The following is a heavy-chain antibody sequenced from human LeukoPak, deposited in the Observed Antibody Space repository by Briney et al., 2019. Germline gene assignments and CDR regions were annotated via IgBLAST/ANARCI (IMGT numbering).Heavy chain of an antibody. V-gene: IGHV1-69*05. CDR1: GGTFSSYA. CDR2: IIPIFGTA. Sequence: ASVKASCKASGGTFSSYAISWVRQAPGQGLEWMGGIIPIFGTANYAQKFQGRVTITTDESTSTAYMELSSLRSEDTAVYYCAGRYYSGSGSYDYWGQGTLVTVSS. CDR3: AGRYYSGSGSYDY. J-gene: IGHJ4*02. D-gene: IGHD3-10*01.